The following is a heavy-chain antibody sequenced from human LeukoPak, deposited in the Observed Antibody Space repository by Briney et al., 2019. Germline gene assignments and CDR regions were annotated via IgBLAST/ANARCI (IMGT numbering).Heavy chain of an antibody. CDR2: IYYSGST. D-gene: IGHD3-10*01. Sequence: SETLSLTCTVSGASIRSGDYYWSWIRQPPGKGLEWIGYIYYSGSTNYNPSLKSRVTISVDTSKNQFSLKLSSVTAADTAVYYCARETPYYYGSGSSSYFDYWGQGTLVTVSS. CDR3: ARETPYYYGSGSSSYFDY. J-gene: IGHJ4*02. V-gene: IGHV4-61*08. CDR1: GASIRSGDYY.